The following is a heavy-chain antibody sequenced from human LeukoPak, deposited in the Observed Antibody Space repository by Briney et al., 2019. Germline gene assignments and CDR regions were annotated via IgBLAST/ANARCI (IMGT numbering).Heavy chain of an antibody. J-gene: IGHJ6*03. CDR3: ARDFHYSHYYMDV. CDR1: GGSISSYY. Sequence: SETLSLTCTVSGGSISSYYWSWIRQPAGKGLEWIGRINTSGSTNYNPSLKSRVTMSVDTSKNQFSLKLSSVTAADTAVYYCARDFHYSHYYMDVWGKGTTVTVSS. V-gene: IGHV4-4*07. CDR2: INTSGST. D-gene: IGHD1-26*01.